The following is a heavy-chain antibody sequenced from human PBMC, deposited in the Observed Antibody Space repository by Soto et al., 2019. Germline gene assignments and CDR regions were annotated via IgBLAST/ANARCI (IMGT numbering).Heavy chain of an antibody. D-gene: IGHD6-13*01. Sequence: ESGGGLVQPGRSLRLSCAASGFTFDDYAMHWVRQVPGKGLEWVSGINWNSDSIGYADSVKGRFAISRDNAKNSLHLQMNSLRAEDTAFYYCVKDESINWYSGHFRHWGQGTLVTVSS. CDR2: INWNSDSI. CDR3: VKDESINWYSGHFRH. V-gene: IGHV3-9*01. J-gene: IGHJ1*01. CDR1: GFTFDDYA.